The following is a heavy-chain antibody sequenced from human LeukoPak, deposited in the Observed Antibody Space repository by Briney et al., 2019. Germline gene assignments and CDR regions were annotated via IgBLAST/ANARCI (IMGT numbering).Heavy chain of an antibody. CDR2: INHSGGT. J-gene: IGHJ4*02. D-gene: IGHD2-2*01. CDR3: ARGGGYCSRTSCYGSFSF. CDR1: GGSFSGHY. Sequence: SETLSLTCVVYGGSFSGHYWSWIRQPPGKGLEWIGEINHSGGTNYNPSLKSRVTISVDTSKNQFSLKLSSVTAADTAVYYCARGGGYCSRTSCYGSFSFWGQGTLVTVSS. V-gene: IGHV4-34*01.